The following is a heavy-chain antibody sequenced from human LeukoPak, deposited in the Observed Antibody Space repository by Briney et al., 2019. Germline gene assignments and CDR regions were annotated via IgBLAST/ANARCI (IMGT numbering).Heavy chain of an antibody. CDR1: GYTFTSYD. Sequence: GASVKVSCRASGYTFTSYDINWVRQATGQGLEWMGWMNLNSGNTGYAQKFQGRVTMTRNTSISTAYMELSSLRSEDTAVYYCARGKVPAALNWFDPWGQGTLVTVSS. D-gene: IGHD2-2*01. CDR2: MNLNSGNT. CDR3: ARGKVPAALNWFDP. J-gene: IGHJ5*02. V-gene: IGHV1-8*01.